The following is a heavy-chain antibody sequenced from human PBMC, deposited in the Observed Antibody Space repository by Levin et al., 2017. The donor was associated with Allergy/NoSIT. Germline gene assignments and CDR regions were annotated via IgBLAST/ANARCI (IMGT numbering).Heavy chain of an antibody. D-gene: IGHD2-15*01. CDR1: GFTFSRSS. CDR3: ARENSVAAARSFDY. V-gene: IGHV3-33*01. CDR2: VWSDGTNQ. Sequence: LSLTCAASGFTFSRSSIHWLRQAPGKGLEWVAAVWSDGTNQYNGDSVKGRFTLSRDNSHNTLSLQMNNLRAEDSAVYYCARENSVAAARSFDYWGQGTLVTVSS. J-gene: IGHJ4*02.